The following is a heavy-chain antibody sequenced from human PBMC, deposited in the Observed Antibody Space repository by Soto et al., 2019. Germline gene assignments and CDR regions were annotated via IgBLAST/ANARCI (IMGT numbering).Heavy chain of an antibody. CDR2: IKSDGSST. CDR1: GFTFSTYW. CDR3: ARDYMLRGRDSNWFDP. V-gene: IGHV3-74*01. D-gene: IGHD3-10*01. J-gene: IGHJ5*02. Sequence: VQLVESGGGLVQPGGSLRLSCAASGFTFSTYWMHWVRQAPGKGLVWVARIKSDGSSTTYADSVKGRFAISRDNAKNTLYLQMNSLRGEDTAVYYCARDYMLRGRDSNWFDPWGQGTLVTVSS.